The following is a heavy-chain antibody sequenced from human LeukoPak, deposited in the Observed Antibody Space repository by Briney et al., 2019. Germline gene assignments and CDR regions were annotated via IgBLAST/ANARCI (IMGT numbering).Heavy chain of an antibody. Sequence: VASVKVSCKASGYDFTSVGITWVRRAPGQGLEWMGWISPYNGNTRYAQKFQGRVAMTTDTSTITAYMELRGLRFNDTAVYYCARAGPGSGWYFDYWGQGTLVTVSS. D-gene: IGHD6-19*01. CDR2: ISPYNGNT. V-gene: IGHV1-18*01. CDR3: ARAGPGSGWYFDY. J-gene: IGHJ4*02. CDR1: GYDFTSVG.